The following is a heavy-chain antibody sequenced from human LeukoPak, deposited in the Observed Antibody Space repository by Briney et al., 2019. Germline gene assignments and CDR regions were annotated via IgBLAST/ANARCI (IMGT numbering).Heavy chain of an antibody. D-gene: IGHD6-19*01. V-gene: IGHV3-30*02. J-gene: IGHJ4*02. CDR3: AKALVLTVAGTYYVDH. Sequence: AESLRLSCAASGFTFSNYGMHWVRQAPGKGREWVAFMRFDESRTFYGDSVKGRFIISRDNSENTLFLHMHSLRPEDTAVYYCAKALVLTVAGTYYVDHWGQGTLVTVSS. CDR2: MRFDESRT. CDR1: GFTFSNYG.